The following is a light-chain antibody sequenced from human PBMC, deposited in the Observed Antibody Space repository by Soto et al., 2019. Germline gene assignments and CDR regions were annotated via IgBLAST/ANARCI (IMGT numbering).Light chain of an antibody. CDR3: SSYAGSNNPVI. CDR1: SSDVGGYNY. Sequence: QSVLTQPPCASGSPGQSVTSSCTATSSDVGGYNYVSWYQQHPGKAPKFLIFEVSRRPSGVPDRFSGSKSGNTASLTVSGLQADDEADYYCSSYAGSNNPVIFGGGTKLTVL. CDR2: EVS. J-gene: IGLJ2*01. V-gene: IGLV2-8*01.